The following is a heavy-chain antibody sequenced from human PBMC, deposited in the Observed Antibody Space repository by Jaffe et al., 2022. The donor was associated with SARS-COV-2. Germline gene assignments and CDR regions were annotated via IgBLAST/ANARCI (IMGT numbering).Heavy chain of an antibody. V-gene: IGHV4-38-2*02. Sequence: QVQLQESGPGLVKPSETLSLTCTVSGYSISSGYYWGWIRQPPGKGLEWIGSIYHSGSTYYNPSLKSRVTISVDTSKNQFSLKLSSVTAADTAVYYCAREAGHYYYYYYMDVWGKGTTVTVSS. CDR1: GYSISSGYY. J-gene: IGHJ6*03. CDR3: AREAGHYYYYYYMDV. D-gene: IGHD6-19*01. CDR2: IYHSGST.